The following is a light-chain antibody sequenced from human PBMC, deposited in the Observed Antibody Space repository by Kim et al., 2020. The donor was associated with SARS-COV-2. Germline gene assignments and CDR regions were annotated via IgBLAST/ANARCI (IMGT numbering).Light chain of an antibody. Sequence: SSELTQDPSVSVALGQTVRITCEGDSLTTYYASWYQQKPGQAPILIIYGKENRPSGIPDRFSGSGSGNRASLTITGAQAEDEADYYCHSRDTNPAHFVFGSGTQVTVL. CDR3: HSRDTNPAHFV. CDR1: SLTTYY. J-gene: IGLJ1*01. V-gene: IGLV3-19*01. CDR2: GKE.